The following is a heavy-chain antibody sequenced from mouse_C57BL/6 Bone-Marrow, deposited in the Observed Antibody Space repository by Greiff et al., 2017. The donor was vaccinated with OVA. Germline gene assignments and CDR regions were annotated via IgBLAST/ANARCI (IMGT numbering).Heavy chain of an antibody. V-gene: IGHV1-82*01. D-gene: IGHD1-1*01. CDR3: ARGNYYYGPDY. CDR2: IYPGDGDT. Sequence: QVQLQQSGPELVKPGASVKISCKASGYAFSSSWMNWVKQRPGKGLEWIGRIYPGDGDTNYNGKFKGKATLTADKSSSTAYMQLSSLTSEDSAVYFCARGNYYYGPDYWGQGTTLTVSS. J-gene: IGHJ2*01. CDR1: GYAFSSSW.